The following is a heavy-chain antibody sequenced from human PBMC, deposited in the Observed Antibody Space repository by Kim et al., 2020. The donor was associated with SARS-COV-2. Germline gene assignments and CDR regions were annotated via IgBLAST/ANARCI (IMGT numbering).Heavy chain of an antibody. CDR3: ARGATQSSFTIFGVARYY. V-gene: IGHV4-34*01. J-gene: IGHJ6*01. CDR1: GGSFSGYY. D-gene: IGHD3-3*01. Sequence: SETLSLTCAVYGGSFSGYYWSWIRQPPGKGLEWIGEINHSGSTNYNPTLKSRVTITVDTSKNQFSLKLSSVTAADTAVYYCARGATQSSFTIFGVARYY. CDR2: INHSGST.